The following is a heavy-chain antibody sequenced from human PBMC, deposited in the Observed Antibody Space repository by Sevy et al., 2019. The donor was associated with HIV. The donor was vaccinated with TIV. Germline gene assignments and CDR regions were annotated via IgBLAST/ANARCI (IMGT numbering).Heavy chain of an antibody. CDR3: ASGASIAAAGNFAY. V-gene: IGHV3-33*08. D-gene: IGHD6-13*01. Sequence: GGSLRLTCAASGFIFSTYGMHWVRLAPGKGLEWVALLWYDGSSQDYADSVQGRFTISRDNSKNTLDLQMNSLRAEDTAVYYWASGASIAAAGNFAYWGQGTLVTVSS. CDR2: LWYDGSSQ. J-gene: IGHJ4*02. CDR1: GFIFSTYG.